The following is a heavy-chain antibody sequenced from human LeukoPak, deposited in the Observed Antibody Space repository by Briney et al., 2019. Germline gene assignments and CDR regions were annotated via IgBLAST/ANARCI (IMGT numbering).Heavy chain of an antibody. CDR3: ARQERGSYATYFDY. J-gene: IGHJ4*02. CDR2: IYYSGST. CDR1: GGSISSYY. D-gene: IGHD1-26*01. Sequence: PSETLSLTCTVSGGSISSYYWSWIRQPPGKGLEWIGYIYYSGSTNYNPSLKSRVTISVDTSKNQFSLKLSSVTAADTAVYYCARQERGSYATYFDYWGQGTLVTVSS. V-gene: IGHV4-59*08.